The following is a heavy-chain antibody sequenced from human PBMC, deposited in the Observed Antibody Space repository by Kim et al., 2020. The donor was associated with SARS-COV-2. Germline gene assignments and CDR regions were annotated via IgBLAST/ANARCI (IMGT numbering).Heavy chain of an antibody. CDR3: ARDATYYYDSSGYYYPQTDDYYYYGMEV. V-gene: IGHV3-30*04. Sequence: GGSLRLSCAASGFTFSSYAMHWVRQAPGKGLEWVAVISYDGSNKYYADSVKGRFTISRDNSKNTLYLQMNSLRAEDTAVYYCARDATYYYDSSGYYYPQTDDYYYYGMEVWGQGTTVTVSS. CDR1: GFTFSSYA. CDR2: ISYDGSNK. J-gene: IGHJ6*02. D-gene: IGHD3-22*01.